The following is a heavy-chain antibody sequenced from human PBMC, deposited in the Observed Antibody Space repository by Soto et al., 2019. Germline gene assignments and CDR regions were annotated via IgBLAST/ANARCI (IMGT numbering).Heavy chain of an antibody. CDR2: IIPIFGTA. Sequence: GASVKVSCKASGGTFSSYAISWVRQAPGRGLDWMGGIIPIFGTANYAQKFQGRVTITADESTSTAYMELSSLRSEDTAVYYCARDNGYCSGGSCLREVKGMDVWGQGTTLTVSS. D-gene: IGHD2-15*01. V-gene: IGHV1-69*13. CDR1: GGTFSSYA. J-gene: IGHJ6*02. CDR3: ARDNGYCSGGSCLREVKGMDV.